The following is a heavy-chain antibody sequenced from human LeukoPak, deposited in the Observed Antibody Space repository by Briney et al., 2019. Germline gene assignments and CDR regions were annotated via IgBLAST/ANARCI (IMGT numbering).Heavy chain of an antibody. CDR1: GFTFSSYA. Sequence: GGSLRLSCAASGFTFSSYAMSWVRQAPGKGLEWVSAISGSGGSTYYADSVKGRLTISRDNSKNTLYLQMNSLRAEDTAVYYCAKDVLWFGEFDYWGQGTLVTVSS. J-gene: IGHJ4*02. D-gene: IGHD3-10*01. CDR3: AKDVLWFGEFDY. CDR2: ISGSGGST. V-gene: IGHV3-23*01.